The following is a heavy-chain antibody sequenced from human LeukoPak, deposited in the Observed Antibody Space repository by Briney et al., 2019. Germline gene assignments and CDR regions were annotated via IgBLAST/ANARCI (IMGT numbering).Heavy chain of an antibody. V-gene: IGHV7-4-1*02. CDR2: INTNTGNP. CDR1: GYTFTNYA. D-gene: IGHD6-13*01. CDR3: ARKDRGEHSSSWYSRY. J-gene: IGHJ4*02. Sequence: ASVKVSCKASGYTFTNYAINWVRQAPGQGLEWMGWINTNTGNPMYAQGFTGQFVFSLDTSVSTAYLQISSLKAEDTAVYYCARKDRGEHSSSWYSRYWGQGTLVTVSS.